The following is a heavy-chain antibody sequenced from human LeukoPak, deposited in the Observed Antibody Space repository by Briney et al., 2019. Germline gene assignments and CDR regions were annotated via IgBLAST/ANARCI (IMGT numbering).Heavy chain of an antibody. CDR2: IYYSGST. J-gene: IGHJ4*02. CDR3: ATSYYYDSSGYYPFDY. CDR1: GGSISSSSYY. Sequence: PSETLSLTCTVSGGSISSSSYYWGWIRQPPGKGLEWIGSIYYSGSTYYNPSLKSRVTISVDTSMNQFSLKLSSVTAADTAVYYCATSYYYDSSGYYPFDYWGQGTLVTVSS. D-gene: IGHD3-22*01. V-gene: IGHV4-39*01.